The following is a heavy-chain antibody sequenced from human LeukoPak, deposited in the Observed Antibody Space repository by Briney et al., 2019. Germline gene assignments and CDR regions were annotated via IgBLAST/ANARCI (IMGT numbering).Heavy chain of an antibody. CDR3: ATTTIRLGY. D-gene: IGHD1-26*01. CDR2: IYYSGTI. CDR1: GGSISSSRHY. J-gene: IGHJ4*02. V-gene: IGHV4-39*07. Sequence: PSETLSLTCTVSGGSISSSRHYWGWIRQSPGKGLEWIGSIYYSGTIYYNPSLKSRVTISVDTSKNKFSLKLSSVTAADTAIYYCATTTIRLGYWGQGTLVTVSS.